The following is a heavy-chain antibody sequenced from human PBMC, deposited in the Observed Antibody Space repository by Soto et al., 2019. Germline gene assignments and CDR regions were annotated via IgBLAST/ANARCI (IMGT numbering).Heavy chain of an antibody. V-gene: IGHV3-33*01. Sequence: QVQLVESGGGVVQPGRSLRLSCAASGFTFRKYGMHWVRQAPGKGLEWVAVIWYDGKNKYYIDSVKGRFTISRDNSKNTGFLQMNSLRVEDTAVYYCARGSVEQWLNWYFDLWGRGTLVTVSS. D-gene: IGHD6-19*01. J-gene: IGHJ2*01. CDR1: GFTFRKYG. CDR3: ARGSVEQWLNWYFDL. CDR2: IWYDGKNK.